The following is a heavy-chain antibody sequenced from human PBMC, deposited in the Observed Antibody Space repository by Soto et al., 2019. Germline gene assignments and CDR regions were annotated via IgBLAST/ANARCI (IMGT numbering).Heavy chain of an antibody. CDR3: ARLGSSWYPKAYFDY. J-gene: IGHJ4*02. Sequence: LETLPHTWTVSGGSSSSYYWSWIRQPTGKGLEWIGYIYYGGSTNYNPSLKSRVTISVDTSKNQFSLKLSSVTAADTAVYYCARLGSSWYPKAYFDYWGQGTLVTVSS. D-gene: IGHD6-13*01. CDR1: GGSSSSYY. CDR2: IYYGGST. V-gene: IGHV4-59*08.